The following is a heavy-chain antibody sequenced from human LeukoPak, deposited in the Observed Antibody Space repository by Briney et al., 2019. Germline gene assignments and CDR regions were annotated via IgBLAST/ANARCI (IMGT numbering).Heavy chain of an antibody. CDR2: ISSSSSYI. V-gene: IGHV3-21*01. J-gene: IGHJ4*02. D-gene: IGHD2-2*02. Sequence: GGSLRLSCAASGFTFSIYSMNWVRQAPGKGLEWVSSISSSSSYIYYADSVKGRFTISRDNAKNSLYLQMNSLRAEDTAVYYCARDLVPAAIPPFDYWGQGTLVTVSS. CDR3: ARDLVPAAIPPFDY. CDR1: GFTFSIYS.